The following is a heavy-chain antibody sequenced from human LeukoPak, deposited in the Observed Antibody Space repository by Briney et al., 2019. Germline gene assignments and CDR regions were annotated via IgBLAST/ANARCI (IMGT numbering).Heavy chain of an antibody. J-gene: IGHJ4*02. D-gene: IGHD3-22*01. Sequence: ASVKVSCKASGYSFTNYGFIWVRQAPGQGREWMGWISAYNGNTAYAQKIQGRVTMTTDTSASTVYMDLRSLRSDDTAVYYCARSHSGSLRAPFDYWGQGTLVTVSS. V-gene: IGHV1-18*01. CDR2: ISAYNGNT. CDR3: ARSHSGSLRAPFDY. CDR1: GYSFTNYG.